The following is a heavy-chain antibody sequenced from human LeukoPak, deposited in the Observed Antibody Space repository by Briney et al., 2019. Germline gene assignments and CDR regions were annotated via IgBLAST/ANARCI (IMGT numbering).Heavy chain of an antibody. V-gene: IGHV3-7*05. CDR1: GFTFSSFW. D-gene: IGHD2-8*01. CDR2: INQDGSEK. Sequence: GGSLRLSCAASGFTFSSFWMSWVRQAPGKGLEWVAIINQDGSEKYYVDSVKGRLTISRDNAKNSLYLQMNNLRAEDTVVYYCGRGMTDWGQGTLVTVSS. J-gene: IGHJ4*02. CDR3: GRGMTD.